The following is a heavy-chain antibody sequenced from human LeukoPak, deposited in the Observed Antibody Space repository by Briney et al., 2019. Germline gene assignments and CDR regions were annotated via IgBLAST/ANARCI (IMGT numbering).Heavy chain of an antibody. CDR2: IIPIFGTA. Sequence: SVKVSCKASGGTFSNYAISWVRQAPGQGLEWMGGIIPIFGTANYAQKFQGRVTMTTDESTSTTYMELNSLTSEDTAVYSCAGWNRPQNWFDPWGQGTLVTVSS. J-gene: IGHJ5*02. D-gene: IGHD1-1*01. V-gene: IGHV1-69*05. CDR3: AGWNRPQNWFDP. CDR1: GGTFSNYA.